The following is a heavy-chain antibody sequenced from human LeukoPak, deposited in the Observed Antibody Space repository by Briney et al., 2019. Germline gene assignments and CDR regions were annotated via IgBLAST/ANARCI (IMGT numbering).Heavy chain of an antibody. CDR3: ARVSVAAAGKNFVGMDV. CDR1: GGSISSGSYY. J-gene: IGHJ6*02. D-gene: IGHD6-13*01. V-gene: IGHV4-61*01. Sequence: PSETLSLTCTVSGGSISSGSYYWSWIRQPPGKGLEWIGYIYYSGSTNYNPSLKSRVTISVDTSKNQFSLKLSSVTAADTAVYYCARVSVAAAGKNFVGMDVWGQGTTVTVSS. CDR2: IYYSGST.